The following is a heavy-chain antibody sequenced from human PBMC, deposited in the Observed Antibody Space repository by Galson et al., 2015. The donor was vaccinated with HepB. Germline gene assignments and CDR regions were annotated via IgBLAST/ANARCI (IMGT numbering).Heavy chain of an antibody. CDR1: GFTFSYYA. CDR2: ITPSGDNT. J-gene: IGHJ4*02. V-gene: IGHV3-23*01. Sequence: SLRLSCAASGFTFSYYAMAWVRRAPGKGLEWISAITPSGDNTYSADSMKGRFFIPRDNSQNTLFLQMNSLRADDTAIYFCAKVFPEKTDGWYRQALYYFDSWGQGTRVTVSS. CDR3: AKVFPEKTDGWYRQALYYFDS. D-gene: IGHD6-19*01.